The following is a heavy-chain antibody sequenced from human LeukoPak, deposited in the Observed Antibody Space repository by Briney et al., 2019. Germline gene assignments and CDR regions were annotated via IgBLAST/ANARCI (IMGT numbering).Heavy chain of an antibody. Sequence: RPSETLSLTCTVSSYSINSGYYWGWIRQPPGKGLEWIGNIYRSGSTYYNPSLESRVTISIDMSKNQFSLRLRSVTASDTAVYYCARTDQSGYSFGPDFDYWGQGTLVTVSS. V-gene: IGHV4-38-2*02. J-gene: IGHJ4*02. CDR3: ARTDQSGYSFGPDFDY. CDR1: SYSINSGYY. CDR2: IYRSGST. D-gene: IGHD5-18*01.